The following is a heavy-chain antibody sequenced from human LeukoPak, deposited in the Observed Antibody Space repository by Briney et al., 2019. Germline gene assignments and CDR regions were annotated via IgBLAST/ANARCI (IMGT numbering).Heavy chain of an antibody. CDR1: GFTVSSNY. CDR2: IYSGGST. V-gene: IGHV3-53*01. Sequence: GGSLRLSCAASGFTVSSNYMTWVRHAPGKGLEWVSVIYSGGSTYYADSVKGRFTISRDNSKNTLYLQMNSLRAEDTAVYYCAGQPTGYSSTWSWFDPWGQGTLGTVSA. CDR3: AGQPTGYSSTWSWFDP. D-gene: IGHD6-13*01. J-gene: IGHJ5*02.